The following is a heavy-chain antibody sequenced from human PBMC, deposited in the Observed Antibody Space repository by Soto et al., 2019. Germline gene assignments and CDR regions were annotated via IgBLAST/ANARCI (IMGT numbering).Heavy chain of an antibody. CDR1: RFTFSTYA. Sequence: GVLRLSCAASRFTFSTYAMSWVRQAPGKGLEWVSAITGSGDTTYYADSVKGRFTISRDNSKNTLYLQINSLRAEDTAIFYCAKETLLNWFDPWGQGTQVTVSS. CDR3: AKETLLNWFDP. J-gene: IGHJ5*02. D-gene: IGHD2-15*01. CDR2: ITGSGDTT. V-gene: IGHV3-23*01.